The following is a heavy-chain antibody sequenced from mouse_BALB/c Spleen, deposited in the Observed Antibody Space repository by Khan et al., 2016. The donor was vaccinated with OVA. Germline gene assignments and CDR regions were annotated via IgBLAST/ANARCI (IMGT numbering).Heavy chain of an antibody. Sequence: EVELVESGGGLVQPGGSRKLSCAASGFTFSSFGMHWVRQAPEKGLEWVAYISSGSNTIHYADTVKGRFTISRDNPKNTLFLQMTGLRSEDTAMYYCVREDYGNWYFDVWGAGTTVTVSS. CDR2: ISSGSNTI. CDR1: GFTFSSFG. CDR3: VREDYGNWYFDV. V-gene: IGHV5-17*02. D-gene: IGHD2-1*01. J-gene: IGHJ1*01.